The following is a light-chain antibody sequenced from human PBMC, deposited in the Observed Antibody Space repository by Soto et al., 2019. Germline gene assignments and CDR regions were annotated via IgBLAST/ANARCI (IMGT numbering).Light chain of an antibody. Sequence: QAVVAHEPSLTVSRGGTVTLTCASSTGAVTSDNYPNWFQLKPGQAPKSVIYSTSNKHSWTPARFSGSLLGGKAALTLSGLQPEDEAEYYCLLYYGGVYVFGSGTKVTVL. CDR1: TGAVTSDNY. V-gene: IGLV7-43*01. CDR3: LLYYGGVYV. J-gene: IGLJ1*01. CDR2: STS.